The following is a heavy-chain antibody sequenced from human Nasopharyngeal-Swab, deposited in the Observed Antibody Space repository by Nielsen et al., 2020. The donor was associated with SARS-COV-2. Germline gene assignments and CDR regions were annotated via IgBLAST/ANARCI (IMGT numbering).Heavy chain of an antibody. Sequence: GESLKISCAASGFTFSSYAMGWVRQAPGKGLEWVSAISGSGGSTYYADSVKGRFTISRDNSKNTLYLQMNSLRAEDTAVYYCAKEEVSTTGTRDYYYYYMDVWGKGTTVTVSS. CDR1: GFTFSSYA. D-gene: IGHD1-1*01. V-gene: IGHV3-23*01. CDR2: ISGSGGST. CDR3: AKEEVSTTGTRDYYYYYMDV. J-gene: IGHJ6*03.